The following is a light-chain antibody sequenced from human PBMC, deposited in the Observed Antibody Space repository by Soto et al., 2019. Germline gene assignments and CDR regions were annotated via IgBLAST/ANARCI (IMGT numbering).Light chain of an antibody. V-gene: IGLV3-21*04. CDR2: YDS. CDR1: NIGSKS. CDR3: QVWDSSSDHPGDVV. Sequence: SSELTQPPSVSVAPGKTARITCGGNNIGSKSVHWYQQKPGQAPVLVIYYDSDRPSGIPERFSGSNSGNTATLTISRVEAGDEADYYCQVWDSSSDHPGDVVFGGGTKVTVL. J-gene: IGLJ2*01.